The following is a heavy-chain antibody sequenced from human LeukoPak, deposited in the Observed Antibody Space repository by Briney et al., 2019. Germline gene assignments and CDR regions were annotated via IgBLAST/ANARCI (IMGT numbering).Heavy chain of an antibody. V-gene: IGHV4-4*02. Sequence: SETLSLTCAVSGGSITSSNWWSWVRQPPGKGLEWIGEIYHSGSTNYNPSLKGRVTISVDKSKNQFSLKLSSVTAADTAVYYCARGPITMIVRRGLNWFDPWGQGTLVTVSS. CDR3: ARGPITMIVRRGLNWFDP. D-gene: IGHD3-22*01. CDR1: GGSITSSNW. J-gene: IGHJ5*02. CDR2: IYHSGST.